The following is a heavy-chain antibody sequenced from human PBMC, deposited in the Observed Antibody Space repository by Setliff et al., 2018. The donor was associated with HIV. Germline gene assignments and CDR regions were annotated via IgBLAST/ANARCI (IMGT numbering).Heavy chain of an antibody. D-gene: IGHD5-18*01. CDR3: ARGVTHPPPFGAFDI. J-gene: IGHJ3*02. CDR2: IYTNGAT. V-gene: IGHV4-4*07. CDR1: GDSFTGYY. Sequence: SETLSLTCSVSGDSFTGYYWNWIRQSAGKGLEWIGRIYTNGATSYNPSLRSRVSISVDTSKNQFSLKLRSVTAADTAFYYCARGVTHPPPFGAFDIWGLGTLVTVSS.